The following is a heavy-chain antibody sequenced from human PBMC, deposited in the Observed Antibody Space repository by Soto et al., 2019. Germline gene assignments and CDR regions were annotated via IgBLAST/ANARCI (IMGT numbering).Heavy chain of an antibody. CDR1: GYTFTSYS. V-gene: IGHV1-3*01. CDR3: ASRNYGDFDYGLDV. CDR2: LNAGNGNT. D-gene: IGHD4-17*01. Sequence: QVQLVQSGAELKKPGASGKVSCTASGYTFTSYSVHWVRLAPGQGLEWMGGLNAGNGNTYYSPTVQDRVTFTRDTSGSTAYMELSSLRSADTAVYHCASRNYGDFDYGLDVWGQGTPVTVSS. J-gene: IGHJ6*02.